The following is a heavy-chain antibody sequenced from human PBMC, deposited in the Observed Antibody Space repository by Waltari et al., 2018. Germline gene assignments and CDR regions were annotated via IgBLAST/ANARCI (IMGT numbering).Heavy chain of an antibody. Sequence: QVQLVQSGAEVKKPGSSVKVSCKASGGTFSSYAISWVRQAPGQGLEWMGGIIPIFGTANYAQKFQGIFTITADESTSTAYMELSSLRSEDTAVYYCARDHRSGPYYYDSSGYYHYYGMDVWGQGTTVTVSS. CDR2: IIPIFGTA. V-gene: IGHV1-69*01. J-gene: IGHJ6*02. D-gene: IGHD3-22*01. CDR1: GGTFSSYA. CDR3: ARDHRSGPYYYDSSGYYHYYGMDV.